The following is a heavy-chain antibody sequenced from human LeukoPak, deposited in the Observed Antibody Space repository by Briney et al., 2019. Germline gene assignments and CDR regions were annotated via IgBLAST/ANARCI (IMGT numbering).Heavy chain of an antibody. CDR1: GYSISSGFY. J-gene: IGHJ4*02. V-gene: IGHV4-38-2*01. D-gene: IGHD3-22*01. Sequence: PSETLSLTCAVSGYSISSGFYWGWIRQPPGKGLEWIGSIYHSGSTYYNSSLKSRVTISVDTFKNQFSLKLTSVTAADTAVYYCASSFEDYYDTSGYFRWGQGTLVTVSS. CDR3: ASSFEDYYDTSGYFR. CDR2: IYHSGST.